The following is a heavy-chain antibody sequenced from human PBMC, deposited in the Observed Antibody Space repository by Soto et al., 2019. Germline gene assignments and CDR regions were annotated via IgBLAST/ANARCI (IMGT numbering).Heavy chain of an antibody. CDR3: ARRERYYGSPGWFDP. CDR2: VYYNENT. D-gene: IGHD3-10*01. CDR1: GGSISSFTYY. Sequence: SETLSLTCSVSGGSISSFTYYWGWIRQPPGKGLEWIGTVYYNENTYYNPSLKSRVTISVDTAKNQFSLNLRSVTAADTAIYFCARRERYYGSPGWFDPWGQGTLVTVSS. V-gene: IGHV4-39*01. J-gene: IGHJ5*02.